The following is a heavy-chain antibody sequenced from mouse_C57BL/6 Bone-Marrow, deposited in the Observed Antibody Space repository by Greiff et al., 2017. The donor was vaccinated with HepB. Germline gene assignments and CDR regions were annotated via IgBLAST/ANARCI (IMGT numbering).Heavy chain of an antibody. CDR2: INYDGSST. Sequence: EVKLVESEGGLVQPGSSMKLSCTASGFTFSDYYMAWVRQVPEKGLEWVANINYDGSSTYYLDSLKSRFIISRDNAKNILYLQMSSLKSEDTATYYCARGYYGTLYYAMDYWGQGTSVTVSS. CDR1: GFTFSDYY. D-gene: IGHD1-1*01. J-gene: IGHJ4*01. V-gene: IGHV5-16*01. CDR3: ARGYYGTLYYAMDY.